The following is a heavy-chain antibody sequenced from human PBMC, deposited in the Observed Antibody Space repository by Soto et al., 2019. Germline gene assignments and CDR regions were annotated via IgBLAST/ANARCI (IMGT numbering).Heavy chain of an antibody. Sequence: QVQLVESGGGVVQPGRSLRLSCAASGFTFSSYGMHWVRQAPGKGLEWVAVIWSDGSNKYYAYSVKGRFTISRNNSKKQLYMKMNSLRDEDTDVYYCARCPLRYFDWLLGNNWFDPWGQGPLVTVSS. CDR1: GFTFSSYG. V-gene: IGHV3-33*01. J-gene: IGHJ5*02. CDR3: ARCPLRYFDWLLGNNWFDP. D-gene: IGHD3-9*01. CDR2: IWSDGSNK.